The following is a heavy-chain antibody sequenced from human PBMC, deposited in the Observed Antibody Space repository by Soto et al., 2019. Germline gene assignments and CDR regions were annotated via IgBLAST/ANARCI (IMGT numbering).Heavy chain of an antibody. V-gene: IGHV3-49*04. CDR2: IRSKAYGGTT. CDR1: GFTFGDYA. Sequence: GGSLRLSCTASGFTFGDYAMSWVRQAPGKGLEWVGFIRSKAYGGTTEYAASVKGRFTISRDDSKSIAYLQMNSLNTEDTAVYYCTRNLVPQYYDFWSGYWGAFDIWGQGTMVTVSS. J-gene: IGHJ3*02. CDR3: TRNLVPQYYDFWSGYWGAFDI. D-gene: IGHD3-3*01.